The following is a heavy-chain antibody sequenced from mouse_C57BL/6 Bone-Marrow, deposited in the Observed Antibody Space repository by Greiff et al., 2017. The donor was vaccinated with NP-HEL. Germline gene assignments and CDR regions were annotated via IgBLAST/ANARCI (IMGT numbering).Heavy chain of an antibody. V-gene: IGHV1-81*01. D-gene: IGHD2-3*01. CDR2: IYPRSGNT. Sequence: QVQLQQSGAELARPGASVKLSCKASGYTFTSYGISWVKQRTGQGLEWIGEIYPRSGNTYYNEKFKGKATLTADKSSSTAYMELRSLTSEDSAVYFCARKGWLLPYWYFDVWGTGTTVTVSS. CDR3: ARKGWLLPYWYFDV. J-gene: IGHJ1*03. CDR1: GYTFTSYG.